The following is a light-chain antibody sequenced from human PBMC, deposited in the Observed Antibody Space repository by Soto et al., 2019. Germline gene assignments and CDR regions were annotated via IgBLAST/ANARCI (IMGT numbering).Light chain of an antibody. Sequence: DIQMTQSPSSLSASVGDRVTITCRAGQSIITYLNWYQQKPGKAPNLLIYGASNLQSGVPSRFSGSGSGTHFTLTISSLQPGDSATYFCQQSYSIPPEYTFGQGTKLEIK. CDR3: QQSYSIPPEYT. V-gene: IGKV1-39*01. CDR2: GAS. CDR1: QSIITY. J-gene: IGKJ2*01.